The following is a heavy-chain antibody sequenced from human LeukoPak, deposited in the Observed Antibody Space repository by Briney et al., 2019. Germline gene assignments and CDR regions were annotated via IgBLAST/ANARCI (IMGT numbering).Heavy chain of an antibody. J-gene: IGHJ4*02. CDR2: IIPIFGTA. Sequence: GSSVKVSCKASGGTFSSYAISWVRQAPGQGLEWMGGIIPIFGTANYAQKFQGRVTITTDESTSTAYMELSSLRSEDTAVYYCARDSGVFCLGELSLFNYWGQGTLVTVSS. CDR1: GGTFSSYA. V-gene: IGHV1-69*05. CDR3: ARDSGVFCLGELSLFNY. D-gene: IGHD3-16*02.